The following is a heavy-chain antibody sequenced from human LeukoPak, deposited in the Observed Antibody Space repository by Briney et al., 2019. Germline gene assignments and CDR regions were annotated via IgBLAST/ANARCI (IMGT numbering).Heavy chain of an antibody. CDR3: ARAQYCSSTSCWLPSNFDY. CDR1: VFTFSSYY. Sequence: GGSLSLSCAVSVFTFSSYYMSWVRQAPGRGGEGVANIKQEGCEKQYGDPIKGRFTISRDNAKNTLYLEMNILRDEDTAVHYCARAQYCSSTSCWLPSNFDYWGQGTLVTVSS. CDR2: IKQEGCEK. D-gene: IGHD2-2*01. V-gene: IGHV3-7*01. J-gene: IGHJ4*02.